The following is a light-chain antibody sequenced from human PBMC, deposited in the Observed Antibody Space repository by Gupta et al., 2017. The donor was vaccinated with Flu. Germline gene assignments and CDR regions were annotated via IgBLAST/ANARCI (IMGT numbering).Light chain of an antibody. CDR2: AAS. CDR1: QTITTY. J-gene: IGKJ4*01. CDR3: QPSHSIPIT. Sequence: DIQLTQSPSSLSASVGDRVTITCRASQTITTYLNWYQQRPGTAPKLLIDAASDLQSGVPSTVSGSGSGTDFTLTISSLQPEDSATYYCQPSHSIPITFGRGTRVEIK. V-gene: IGKV1-39*01.